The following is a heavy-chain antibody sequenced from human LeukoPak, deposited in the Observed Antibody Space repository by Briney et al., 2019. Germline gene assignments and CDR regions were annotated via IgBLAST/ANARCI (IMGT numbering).Heavy chain of an antibody. Sequence: GGSLRLSCAASGFTFSSYWMSWVRQAPGKGLEWVANIKQDGSEKYYVDSVKGRFTISRDNAKNSLYLQMNSLRAEDTAVYYCAREGWGTAMANYYYYGMDVWGQGTTVTVSS. CDR3: AREGWGTAMANYYYYGMDV. V-gene: IGHV3-7*01. CDR2: IKQDGSEK. J-gene: IGHJ6*02. CDR1: GFTFSSYW. D-gene: IGHD5-18*01.